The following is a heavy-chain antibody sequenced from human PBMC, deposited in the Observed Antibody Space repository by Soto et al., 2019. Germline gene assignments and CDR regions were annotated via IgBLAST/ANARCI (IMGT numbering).Heavy chain of an antibody. CDR2: ISTYNGNT. J-gene: IGHJ4*02. CDR1: GYTFTSYG. Sequence: HVHLVQSGAEVKKPGASVKVSCKASGYTFTSYGISWVRQAPGQVLEWMGWISTYNGNTNYAQKLQGRVTMTTDTSSSTAYMEVRSLRSDDTAVYYCESDPPRRYSNGQRLDYWGQGTLVTVSS. V-gene: IGHV1-18*04. CDR3: ESDPPRRYSNGQRLDY. D-gene: IGHD5-18*01.